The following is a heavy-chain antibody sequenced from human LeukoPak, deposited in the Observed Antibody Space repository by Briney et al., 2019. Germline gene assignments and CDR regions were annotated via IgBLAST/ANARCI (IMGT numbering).Heavy chain of an antibody. CDR1: GFTFSDYA. CDR2: ISGSGAGT. Sequence: PGGSLRLSCAASGFTFSDYAMAWVRQAPGKGLECVSGISGSGAGTYYADSVKGRLTISRDNSKNTLYLQMNSLRAEDTALYYCAKCYDSSGYCDFDYWGQGTLVTVSS. V-gene: IGHV3-23*01. J-gene: IGHJ4*02. D-gene: IGHD3-22*01. CDR3: AKCYDSSGYCDFDY.